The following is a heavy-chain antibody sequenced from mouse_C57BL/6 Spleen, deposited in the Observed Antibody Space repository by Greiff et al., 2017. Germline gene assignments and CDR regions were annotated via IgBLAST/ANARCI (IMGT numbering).Heavy chain of an antibody. CDR3: DKTGSAVVTTGYYYAMDY. D-gene: IGHD2-2*01. Sequence: QVQLQQSGPGLVQPSQSLSITCTVSGFSLTSYGVHWVRQSPGKGLEWLGVIWRGGSTDYNAAFMPRLSTTKDNSKSQVLVKMNSQKADDTDIYDYDKTGSAVVTTGYYYAMDYWGQGTSVTVSS. CDR1: GFSLTSYG. V-gene: IGHV2-5*01. CDR2: IWRGGST. J-gene: IGHJ4*01.